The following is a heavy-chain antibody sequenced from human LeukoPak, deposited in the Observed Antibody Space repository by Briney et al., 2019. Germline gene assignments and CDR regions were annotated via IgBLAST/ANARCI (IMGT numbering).Heavy chain of an antibody. V-gene: IGHV4-59*08. CDR1: GGSISSYY. Sequence: SETLSLTCTVSGGSISSYYWSWIRQPPGKGLEWIGYIYYSGSTNYNPSLKSRVTISVDTSKNQFSLKLSSVTAADTAVYYCGRHGNLMTTVTTFWFDPWGQGTLVTVSS. D-gene: IGHD4-17*01. CDR3: GRHGNLMTTVTTFWFDP. CDR2: IYYSGST. J-gene: IGHJ5*02.